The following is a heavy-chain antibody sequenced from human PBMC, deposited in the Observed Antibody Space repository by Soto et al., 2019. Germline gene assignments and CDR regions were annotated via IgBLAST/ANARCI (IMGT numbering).Heavy chain of an antibody. J-gene: IGHJ6*02. Sequence: ESLKISCKGSGYSFSSYWISWVRQMPGKGLKWMGRIAPRDSYTNYSPSFQGHVTISADKSISTAYLQWSSLKASKPAMYYCARLPRIAAAGRPPLDYYGMDVWGQGTTVTV. CDR1: GYSFSSYW. D-gene: IGHD6-13*01. CDR3: ARLPRIAAAGRPPLDYYGMDV. CDR2: IAPRDSYT. V-gene: IGHV5-10-1*01.